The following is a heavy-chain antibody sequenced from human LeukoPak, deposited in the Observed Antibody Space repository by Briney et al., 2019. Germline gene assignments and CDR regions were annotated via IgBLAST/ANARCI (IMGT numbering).Heavy chain of an antibody. V-gene: IGHV5-51*01. D-gene: IGHD6-6*01. CDR3: ARRGVSSEIDY. Sequence: KNGESLKISCKGSGYSFTNYWIGWVRQVPGKGLEWMGTMNPGDSDTRYSPSFQGQVTISADKSISTAYLQWSSLKASDTAMYYCARRGVSSEIDYWGQGTLVTVSS. J-gene: IGHJ4*02. CDR1: GYSFTNYW. CDR2: MNPGDSDT.